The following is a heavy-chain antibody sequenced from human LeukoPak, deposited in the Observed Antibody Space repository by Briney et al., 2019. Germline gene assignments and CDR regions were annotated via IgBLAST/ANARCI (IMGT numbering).Heavy chain of an antibody. CDR3: TSRYCITTNCYSFDN. V-gene: IGHV3-21*01. CDR2: ISSTSAHI. D-gene: IGHD2-2*01. CDR1: GFSFNTYS. J-gene: IGHJ3*02. Sequence: PGGSLRLSCAASGFSFNTYSMNWVRQAPGKGLEWVSSISSTSAHIFYADSVKGRFSISRDNAKNSLFLQMNSLRVEDTAVYYCTSRYCITTNCYSFDNWGHGTLVTVSS.